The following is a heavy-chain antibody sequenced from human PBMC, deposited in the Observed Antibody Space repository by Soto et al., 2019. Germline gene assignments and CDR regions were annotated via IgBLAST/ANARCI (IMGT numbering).Heavy chain of an antibody. CDR2: ISGSGDNT. CDR3: AKGLYGGYDGVPHY. CDR1: GFTFSSYA. J-gene: IGHJ4*02. D-gene: IGHD5-12*01. Sequence: EVQLLESGGGLVQPGGSLRLSCAASGFTFSSYAMTWVRQAPGKGLEWVSAISGSGDNTYYADSVKGRFTISRDSFKNTLSLQMDSLRVEDTAVYYCAKGLYGGYDGVPHYWGQGTLVTVSS. V-gene: IGHV3-23*01.